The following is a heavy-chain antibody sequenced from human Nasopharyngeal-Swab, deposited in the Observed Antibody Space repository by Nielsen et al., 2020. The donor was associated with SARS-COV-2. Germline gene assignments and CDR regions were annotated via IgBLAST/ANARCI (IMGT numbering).Heavy chain of an antibody. J-gene: IGHJ4*02. V-gene: IGHV4-34*01. CDR1: GGSFSGYY. D-gene: IGHD3-22*01. CDR3: ARGGAPVGYYDPVPFDY. Sequence: SETLSLTCAVYGGSFSGYYWSWIRKPPGKGLEWIGEINHSGSTNYNPSLKSRVTISVDTSKNQFSLKLSSVTAADTAVYYCARGGAPVGYYDPVPFDYWGQGTLVTVSS. CDR2: INHSGST.